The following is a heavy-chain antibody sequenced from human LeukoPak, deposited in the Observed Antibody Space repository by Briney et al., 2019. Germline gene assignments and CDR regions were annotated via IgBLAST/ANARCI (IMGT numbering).Heavy chain of an antibody. D-gene: IGHD5-24*01. CDR3: ARVVLSRGERDY. Sequence: GGSLRLSCVASGFTFDDYAMHWVRQAPGKGLEWVSGISWNSGSIDYADSVKGRFTVSRDNAKNSLYLQMNSLRAEDTALYYCARVVLSRGERDYWGQGTLVTVSS. CDR2: ISWNSGSI. V-gene: IGHV3-9*01. J-gene: IGHJ4*02. CDR1: GFTFDDYA.